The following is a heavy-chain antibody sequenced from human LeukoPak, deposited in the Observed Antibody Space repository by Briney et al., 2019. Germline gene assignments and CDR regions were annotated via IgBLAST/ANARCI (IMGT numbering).Heavy chain of an antibody. CDR3: ARSPKTCSSGYPFDY. J-gene: IGHJ4*02. V-gene: IGHV1-2*02. D-gene: IGHD6-19*01. CDR1: GYTFTGYY. Sequence: ASVKVSCKASGYTFTGYYMHWVRQAPGQGLEWMGWINPNSGGTNYAQKFQGRVTMTRDTSISTAYMELSRLRSDDTAVYYCARSPKTCSSGYPFDYWGQGTLVTVSS. CDR2: INPNSGGT.